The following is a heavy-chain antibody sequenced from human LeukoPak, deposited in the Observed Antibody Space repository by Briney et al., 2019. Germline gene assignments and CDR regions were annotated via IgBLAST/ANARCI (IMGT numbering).Heavy chain of an antibody. D-gene: IGHD2-15*01. J-gene: IGHJ4*02. Sequence: ASVKVSCEASGYTFTSYYMHWVRQAPGQGLEWMGIINPSGGSTSYAQKFQGRVTMTRDTSTSTVYMELSSLRSEDTAVYYCARVYICSGGSCFYYFDYWGQGTLVTVSS. CDR2: INPSGGST. V-gene: IGHV1-46*01. CDR1: GYTFTSYY. CDR3: ARVYICSGGSCFYYFDY.